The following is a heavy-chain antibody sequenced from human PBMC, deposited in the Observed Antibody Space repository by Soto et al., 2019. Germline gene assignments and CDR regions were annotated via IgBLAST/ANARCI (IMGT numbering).Heavy chain of an antibody. D-gene: IGHD4-17*01. V-gene: IGHV4-31*03. Sequence: QVQLQESGPGLVKPSQTLSLTCTVSGGSISSGGYYWSWIRQHPGKGLEWIGYIYYSGSTYYNPSLKSRVXXXVXXSKNQFSLKLCSVTAADTAVYYCARKATVTTCFDYWGQGTLVTVSS. CDR2: IYYSGST. CDR1: GGSISSGGYY. J-gene: IGHJ4*02. CDR3: ARKATVTTCFDY.